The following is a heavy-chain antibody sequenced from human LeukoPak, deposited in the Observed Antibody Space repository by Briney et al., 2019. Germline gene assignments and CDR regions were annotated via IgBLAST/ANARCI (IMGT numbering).Heavy chain of an antibody. Sequence: GGSLRLSCAASGFTVSSNYMSWVRQAPGKGLEGVSVIYSGGSTYYADSVKGRFTISRDNSKNTLYLQMNSLRAEDTAVYYCARVDGSYRAFDIWGQGTMVTVSS. CDR1: GFTVSSNY. CDR3: ARVDGSYRAFDI. J-gene: IGHJ3*02. D-gene: IGHD3-16*02. CDR2: IYSGGST. V-gene: IGHV3-66*01.